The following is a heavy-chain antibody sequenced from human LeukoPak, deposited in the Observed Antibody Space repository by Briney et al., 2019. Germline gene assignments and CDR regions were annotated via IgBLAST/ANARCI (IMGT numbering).Heavy chain of an antibody. V-gene: IGHV3-23*01. CDR1: GFTFSSYA. CDR3: AKDQHVVVTAIFDY. CDR2: ISGSGGST. D-gene: IGHD2-21*02. J-gene: IGHJ4*02. Sequence: GGSLRLSCAASGFTFSSYAMSWVRQAPGKGLEWVSAISGSGGSTYYADPVKGRFTISRDNSKNTLYLQMKSLRAEDTAVYYCAKDQHVVVTAIFDYWGQGTLVTVSS.